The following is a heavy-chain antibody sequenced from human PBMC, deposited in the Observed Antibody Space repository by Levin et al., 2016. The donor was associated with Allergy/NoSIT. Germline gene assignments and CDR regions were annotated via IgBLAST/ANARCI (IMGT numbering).Heavy chain of an antibody. V-gene: IGHV1-69*02. J-gene: IGHJ5*02. CDR3: ARSGYSRRIGFDP. D-gene: IGHD5-18*01. CDR2: IIPILGIA. CDR1: GGTFSSYT. Sequence: SVKVSCKASGGTFSSYTISWVRQAPGQGLEWMGRIIPILGIANYAQKFQGRVTITADKSTSTAYMELSSLRSEDTAVYYCARSGYSRRIGFDPWGQGTLVTVSS.